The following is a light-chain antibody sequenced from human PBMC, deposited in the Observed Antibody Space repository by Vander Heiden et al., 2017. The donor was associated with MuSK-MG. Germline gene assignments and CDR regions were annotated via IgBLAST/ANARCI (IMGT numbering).Light chain of an antibody. CDR3: QQDNVYPYT. CDR2: KAS. J-gene: IGKJ2*01. CDR1: QNINNW. Sequence: DIQMTQSPSTLSASVGDRVTITCRASQNINNWLAWYQQTPGKGPKLLIYKASTLQTGVTSRFSGSGSEREFTLTITSLQPDDFATYYCQQDNVYPYTFGQGTKLEVK. V-gene: IGKV1-5*03.